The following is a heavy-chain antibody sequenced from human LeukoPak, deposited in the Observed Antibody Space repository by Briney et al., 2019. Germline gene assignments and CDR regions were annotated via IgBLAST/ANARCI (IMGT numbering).Heavy chain of an antibody. D-gene: IGHD1-7*01. CDR2: IYSGGSR. J-gene: IGHJ4*02. Sequence: GGSLRLSCAASGFTVSSNYMSWVRQAPGKGLEWVSVIYSGGSRYYADSVKGRFTISRDNAKNSLYLQMNSLRAEDTAVYYCARSSRELRGYAPWELMPPFDYWGQGTLVTVSS. CDR1: GFTVSSNY. CDR3: ARSSRELRGYAPWELMPPFDY. V-gene: IGHV3-53*01.